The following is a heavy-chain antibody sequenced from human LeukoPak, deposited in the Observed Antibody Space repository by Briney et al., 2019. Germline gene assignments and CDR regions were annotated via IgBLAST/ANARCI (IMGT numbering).Heavy chain of an antibody. J-gene: IGHJ4*02. Sequence: SETLSLTCTVSGGSISSGGYSWSWIRQPPGKGLEWIGYIYHSGSTYYNPSLKSRVTISVDRSKNQFSLKLSSVTAADTAVYYCARLDYGDGRGFIDYWGQGTLVTVSS. CDR3: ARLDYGDGRGFIDY. CDR2: IYHSGST. V-gene: IGHV4-30-2*01. CDR1: GGSISSGGYS. D-gene: IGHD4-17*01.